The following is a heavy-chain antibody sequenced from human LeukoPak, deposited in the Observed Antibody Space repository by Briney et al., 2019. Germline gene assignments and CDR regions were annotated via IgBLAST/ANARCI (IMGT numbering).Heavy chain of an antibody. CDR2: FDPEDGET. Sequence: ASVKVSCKVSGYTLTELSMHWVRQAPGKGLEWMGGFDPEDGETIYAQKFQGRVTMTEDTSTDTAYMELSSLRSEDTAVYYCATAGPRLYYFDYGGQGTLVTVSS. V-gene: IGHV1-24*01. J-gene: IGHJ4*02. CDR3: ATAGPRLYYFDY. CDR1: GYTLTELS.